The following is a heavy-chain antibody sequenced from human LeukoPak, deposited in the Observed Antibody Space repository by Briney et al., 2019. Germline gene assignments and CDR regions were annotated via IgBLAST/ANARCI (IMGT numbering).Heavy chain of an antibody. CDR2: FYYSGST. Sequence: KSSETLSLTCTVSGGSISNYQWSWIRQPPGKGLEWIGYFYYSGSTNYNPSLMSRVTISVDTSKNQFSLTLTSVTAADTAVYYCARYYYDRSAHYSLFDYWGQGILVTVSS. V-gene: IGHV4-59*01. CDR1: GGSISNYQ. D-gene: IGHD3-22*01. J-gene: IGHJ4*02. CDR3: ARYYYDRSAHYSLFDY.